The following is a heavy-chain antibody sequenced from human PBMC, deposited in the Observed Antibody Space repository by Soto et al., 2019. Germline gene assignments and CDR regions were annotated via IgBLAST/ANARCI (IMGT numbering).Heavy chain of an antibody. CDR3: VEGWNDF. Sequence: EVQMVQSGGDLVKPGGSLRLSCVTSGFMFSSAWMSWVRQAPGKGLEWVARIKSKGDGGARDYAAPVKGRFTISRDDSKNTVYLQMKSLRAEDTAVYYCVEGWNDFWGQGTLVTVSS. J-gene: IGHJ4*02. V-gene: IGHV3-15*01. D-gene: IGHD1-1*01. CDR2: IKSKGDGGAR. CDR1: GFMFSSAW.